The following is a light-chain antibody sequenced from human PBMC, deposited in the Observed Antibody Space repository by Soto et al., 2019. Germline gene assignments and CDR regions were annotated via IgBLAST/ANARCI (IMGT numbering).Light chain of an antibody. CDR2: GAS. CDR1: QSVSSN. Sequence: EVVMTQSPATLSVSPGERATLSCRASQSVSSNLAWYQHKPGQAPRLLIYGASTRATAIPARFSGSGSGTEFTLTISSLQSEDFAVYYCQHYNNWSRTFGQGTKVEIK. CDR3: QHYNNWSRT. J-gene: IGKJ1*01. V-gene: IGKV3-15*01.